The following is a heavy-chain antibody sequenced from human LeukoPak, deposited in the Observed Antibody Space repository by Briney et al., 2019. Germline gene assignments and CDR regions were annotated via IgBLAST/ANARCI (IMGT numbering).Heavy chain of an antibody. Sequence: SVTVSCKASGGTFSSYAISWVRQAPGQGLEWMGGIIPIFGTANYAQKFQGRVTITTDESTSTAYMELSSLKSEDTAVYYCARDRARNDYGAQRSAFDIWGQGTMVTVSS. V-gene: IGHV1-69*05. CDR1: GGTFSSYA. CDR3: ARDRARNDYGAQRSAFDI. CDR2: IIPIFGTA. J-gene: IGHJ3*02. D-gene: IGHD4-17*01.